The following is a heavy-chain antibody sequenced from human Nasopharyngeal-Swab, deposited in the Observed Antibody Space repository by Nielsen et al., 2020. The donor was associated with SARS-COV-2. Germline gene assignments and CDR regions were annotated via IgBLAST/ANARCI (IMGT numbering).Heavy chain of an antibody. V-gene: IGHV4-61*08. D-gene: IGHD5-12*01. CDR1: GGSISSGGYY. J-gene: IGHJ4*02. CDR2: IYYSGST. CDR3: AREGGYDPFDY. Sequence: GSLRLSCTVSGGSISSGGYYWSWIRQHPGKGLEWIGYIYYSGSTNYNPSLKSRVTISVDTSKNQFSLKLSSVTAADTAVYYCAREGGYDPFDYWGQGTLVTVSS.